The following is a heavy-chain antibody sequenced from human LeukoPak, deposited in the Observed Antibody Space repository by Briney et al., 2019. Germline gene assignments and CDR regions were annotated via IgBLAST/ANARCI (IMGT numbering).Heavy chain of an antibody. D-gene: IGHD3-22*01. CDR3: ASNPDYDSSGSPVDY. CDR2: IIPIFGTA. CDR1: GGTFSSYA. Sequence: SVKVSCKASGGTFSSYAIGWVRQAPGQGLEWMGGIIPIFGTANYAQKFQGRVTITTDESTSTAYMELSSLRSEDTAVYYCASNPDYDSSGSPVDYWGQGTLVTVSS. J-gene: IGHJ4*02. V-gene: IGHV1-69*05.